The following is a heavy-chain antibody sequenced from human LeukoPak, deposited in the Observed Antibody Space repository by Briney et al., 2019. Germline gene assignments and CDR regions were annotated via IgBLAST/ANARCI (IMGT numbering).Heavy chain of an antibody. CDR1: GYSFTTYW. V-gene: IGHV5-51*01. CDR3: ARRGIAVAGSIDY. CDR2: IYPGDSDA. J-gene: IGHJ4*02. Sequence: GESLKISCQASGYSFTTYWIAWVRQMPGKGLEWMGIIYPGDSDARYSPSFQGQVTFSADKSISTAYLQWSSLKASDTAMYFCARRGIAVAGSIDYWGQGTLVTVSS. D-gene: IGHD6-19*01.